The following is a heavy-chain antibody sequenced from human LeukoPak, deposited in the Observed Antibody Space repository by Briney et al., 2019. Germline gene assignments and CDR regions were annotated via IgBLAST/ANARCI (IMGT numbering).Heavy chain of an antibody. CDR1: GFTFSSYC. V-gene: IGHV3-30*02. J-gene: IGHJ4*02. CDR2: IRYDGSNK. D-gene: IGHD6-19*01. CDR3: GKDRGYSSGGYAGGVDY. Sequence: GGSLRLSCAASGFTFSSYCMHGVRQPPGKGREGVAVIRYDGSNKYYADAVKGRFTISRDNSKHTLYLQMNNIRAEDKAVYYCGKDRGYSSGGYAGGVDYWGQGTLVTVS.